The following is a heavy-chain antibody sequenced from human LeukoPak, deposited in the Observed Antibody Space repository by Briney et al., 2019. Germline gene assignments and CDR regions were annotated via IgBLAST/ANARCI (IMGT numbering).Heavy chain of an antibody. V-gene: IGHV4-34*01. CDR2: INHSGST. CDR3: ARDIGPDDAFDI. CDR1: GGSFSGYY. D-gene: IGHD3/OR15-3a*01. Sequence: SETLSLTCAVYGGSFSGYYWSWIRQPPGKGLEWIGEINHSGSTNYNPSLKSRVTISVDTSKNQFSLKLSSVTAADTAVYYCARDIGPDDAFDIWGQGTMVTVSS. J-gene: IGHJ3*02.